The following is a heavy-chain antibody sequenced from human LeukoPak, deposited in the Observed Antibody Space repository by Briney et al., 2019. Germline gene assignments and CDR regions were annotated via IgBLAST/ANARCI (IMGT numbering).Heavy chain of an antibody. CDR1: GFSFSSDG. Sequence: GGSLRLSCAAPGFSFSSDGMHWVPHTPGKGLEWVSDIWYDGSNKYYADSGKGRFTFSRDNSMNTLYLQMNSLRAEETAVYYCARDIALGYYYDSSGHWPSDYWGQGTLVTVSS. V-gene: IGHV3-33*01. CDR3: ARDIALGYYYDSSGHWPSDY. CDR2: IWYDGSNK. J-gene: IGHJ4*02. D-gene: IGHD3-22*01.